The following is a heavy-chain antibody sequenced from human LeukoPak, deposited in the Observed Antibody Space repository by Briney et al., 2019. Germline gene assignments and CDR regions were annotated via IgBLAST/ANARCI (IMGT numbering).Heavy chain of an antibody. CDR2: FDPEDGET. Sequence: ASVKVSCKVSGYTLTELSIHWVRQAPGKGLEWMGGFDPEDGETIYAQKFQGRVTMTEDTSTDTAYMELSSLRSEDTAVYYCATAGPHYDFWSGYYPFDYWGQGTLVTVSS. J-gene: IGHJ4*02. CDR1: GYTLTELS. CDR3: ATAGPHYDFWSGYYPFDY. V-gene: IGHV1-24*01. D-gene: IGHD3-3*01.